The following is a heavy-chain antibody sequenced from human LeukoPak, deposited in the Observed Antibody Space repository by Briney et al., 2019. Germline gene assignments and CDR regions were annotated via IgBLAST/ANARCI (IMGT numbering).Heavy chain of an antibody. J-gene: IGHJ4*02. Sequence: GGSLRLSCATSGFSFSSYAMSWVRQAPGKGLEWVSAMRSSDDGRYYAASVRGRFTISRDTSRSTLYLQMNSLRAEDAAVYYCAKAPVTSCRGAFCYPFDYWGQGTLVTVSS. CDR1: GFSFSSYA. CDR2: MRSSDDGR. CDR3: AKAPVTSCRGAFCYPFDY. D-gene: IGHD2-15*01. V-gene: IGHV3-23*01.